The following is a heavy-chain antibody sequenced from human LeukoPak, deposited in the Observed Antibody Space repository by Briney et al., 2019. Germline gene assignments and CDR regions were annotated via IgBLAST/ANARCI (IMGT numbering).Heavy chain of an antibody. CDR3: AKTTTLLGYCSSTSCRGFDY. CDR1: GFTFSSYA. V-gene: IGHV3-23*01. J-gene: IGHJ4*02. CDR2: ISGSGGST. Sequence: PGGSLRLSCAASGFTFSSYAMSWVRQAPGKGLEWVSAISGSGGSTYYADSVKGRFTISRDNAKNTLCLQMNSLRAEDTAVYYCAKTTTLLGYCSSTSCRGFDYWGQGTLVTVSS. D-gene: IGHD2-2*01.